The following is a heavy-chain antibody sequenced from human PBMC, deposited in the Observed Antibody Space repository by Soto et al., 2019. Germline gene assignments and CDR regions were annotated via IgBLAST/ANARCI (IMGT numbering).Heavy chain of an antibody. CDR1: GGTFSSYA. CDR3: AADLFETAARPDS. V-gene: IGHV1-69*05. J-gene: IGHJ4*02. D-gene: IGHD6-6*01. Sequence: RASVKVSCKASGGTFSSYAISWVRQAPGQGLEWMGGIIPIFGTANYTQNFQERVTITRDMSASTAYMELSSLRSEDTAVYFCAADLFETAARPDSWGQGTLVTVSS. CDR2: IIPIFGTA.